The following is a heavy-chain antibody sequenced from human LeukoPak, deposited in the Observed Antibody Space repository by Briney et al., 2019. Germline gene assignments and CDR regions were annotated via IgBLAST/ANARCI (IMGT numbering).Heavy chain of an antibody. CDR2: ISSSGSTI. CDR3: ARGLGAAAATGAFVY. D-gene: IGHD6-13*01. CDR1: GFTLSSYE. J-gene: IGHJ4*02. Sequence: PGGSLRLSCAASGFTLSSYEMNWVRQAPGKGLEWVSYISSSGSTIYYADSVKGRFTISRDNAKNSLYLQMNSLRAEDTAVYYCARGLGAAAATGAFVYWGQGTLVTVSS. V-gene: IGHV3-48*03.